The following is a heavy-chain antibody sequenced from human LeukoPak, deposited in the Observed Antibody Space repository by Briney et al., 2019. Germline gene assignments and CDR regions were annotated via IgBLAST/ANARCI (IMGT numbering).Heavy chain of an antibody. CDR1: GFNFNTYG. V-gene: IGHV3-23*01. CDR2: ISGSGGDT. J-gene: IGHJ5*02. D-gene: IGHD2-15*01. Sequence: GGSLRLSCAASGFNFNTYGMSWVRQVPGKGLEWVSAISGSGGDTYYADSVKGRFTISRDNAKNSLYLQMNSLRAEDTALYYCAKGRCSGGSCYSLYNWFDPWGQGTLVTVSS. CDR3: AKGRCSGGSCYSLYNWFDP.